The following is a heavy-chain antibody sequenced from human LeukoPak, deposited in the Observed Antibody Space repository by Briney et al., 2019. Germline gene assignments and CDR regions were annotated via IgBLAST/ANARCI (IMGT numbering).Heavy chain of an antibody. V-gene: IGHV2-5*02. CDR2: IYWDDDK. J-gene: IGHJ4*02. Sequence: SGPTLVNPTQTLTLTCTFSGFSLTTSGVGVGWIRQPPGKALEWLALIYWDDDKRYSPSLKSRLTITKDTSKNQVVLTMTNMDPVDTATYYCVRFVWGSYRPYWAFDYWGQGTLVTVSS. CDR3: VRFVWGSYRPYWAFDY. CDR1: GFSLTTSGVG. D-gene: IGHD3-16*02.